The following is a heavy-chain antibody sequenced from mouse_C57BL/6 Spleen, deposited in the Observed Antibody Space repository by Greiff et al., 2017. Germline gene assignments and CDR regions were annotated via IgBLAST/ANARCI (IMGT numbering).Heavy chain of an antibody. CDR2: IDPSDSYT. Sequence: QVQLQQPGAELVKPGASVKLSCKASGYTFTSYWMQWVKQRPGPGLEWIGEIDPSDSYTNYNQKFKGKATLTVDTPSSTAYMQLSSLTSEDSAVYYCAAYYYGSSHKAMDYWGQGTSVTVSS. CDR1: GYTFTSYW. J-gene: IGHJ4*01. V-gene: IGHV1-50*01. CDR3: AAYYYGSSHKAMDY. D-gene: IGHD1-1*01.